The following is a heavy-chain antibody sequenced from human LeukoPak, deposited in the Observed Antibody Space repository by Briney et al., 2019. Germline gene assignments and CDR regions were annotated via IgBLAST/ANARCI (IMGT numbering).Heavy chain of an antibody. J-gene: IGHJ3*02. V-gene: IGHV3-20*04. CDR2: INWNGGST. CDR3: ARSGQWLVPHDAFDI. D-gene: IGHD6-19*01. CDR1: GFTFSSYS. Sequence: GGSLRLSCAASGFTFSSYSMNWVRQAPGKGLEWVSGINWNGGSTGYADSVKGRFTISRDNAKNSLYLQMNSLRAEDTALYYCARSGQWLVPHDAFDIWGQGTMVTVSS.